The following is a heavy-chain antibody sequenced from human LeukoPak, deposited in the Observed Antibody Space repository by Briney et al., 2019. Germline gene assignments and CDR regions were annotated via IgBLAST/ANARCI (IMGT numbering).Heavy chain of an antibody. CDR2: INPNSGGT. V-gene: IGHV1-2*02. CDR3: ARGDIVVVPAAMDEGNWFDP. CDR1: GYTFTGYY. D-gene: IGHD2-2*01. J-gene: IGHJ5*02. Sequence: GASVKVSCKTSGYTFTGYYMHWVRQAPGQGLEWMGWINPNSGGTNYAQKFQGRVTMTRDTSISTAYMELSRLRSDDTAVYYCARGDIVVVPAAMDEGNWFDPWGQGTLVTVSS.